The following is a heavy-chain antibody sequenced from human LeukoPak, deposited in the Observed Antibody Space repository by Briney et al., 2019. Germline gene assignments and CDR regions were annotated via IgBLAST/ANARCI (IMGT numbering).Heavy chain of an antibody. CDR3: ATGDSSSIFGDNWFDP. CDR2: INAGNGNT. CDR1: GYTFTTYA. Sequence: ASVKVSCKASGYTFTTYAMHWVRQAPGQRLEWTGWINAGNGNTKYSQKFQGRVTITRDTSASTAYMELSSLRSEDTAVYYCATGDSSSIFGDNWFDPWGQGTLVTVSS. D-gene: IGHD6-6*01. V-gene: IGHV1-3*01. J-gene: IGHJ5*02.